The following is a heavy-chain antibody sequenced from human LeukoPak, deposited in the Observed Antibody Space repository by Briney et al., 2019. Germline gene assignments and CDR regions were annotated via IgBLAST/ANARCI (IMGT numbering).Heavy chain of an antibody. CDR3: ARVPDGSGYQVLIDY. J-gene: IGHJ4*02. Sequence: ASVKVSCKASGYTFTGYYMHWVRHAPGQGLEWMGWINPNSGGTNYAQKFQGRVTMPRDTSISTAYEELSSLRSADTAAYYCARVPDGSGYQVLIDYWGQGTLVTVSS. D-gene: IGHD3-22*01. V-gene: IGHV1-2*02. CDR1: GYTFTGYY. CDR2: INPNSGGT.